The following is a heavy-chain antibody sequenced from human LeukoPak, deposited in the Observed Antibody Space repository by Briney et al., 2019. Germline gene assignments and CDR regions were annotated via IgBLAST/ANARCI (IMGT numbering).Heavy chain of an antibody. J-gene: IGHJ3*02. Sequence: PSETLSLTCAVYGGSFSGYYWSWIRQPPGKGLEWIGEINHSGSTNYNPSLKSRVTISVDTSKNQFSLKLSSVTAADTAVYYCARSPLNDTFDIWGQGTMVTVSS. CDR2: INHSGST. CDR3: ARSPLNDTFDI. CDR1: GGSFSGYY. V-gene: IGHV4-34*01.